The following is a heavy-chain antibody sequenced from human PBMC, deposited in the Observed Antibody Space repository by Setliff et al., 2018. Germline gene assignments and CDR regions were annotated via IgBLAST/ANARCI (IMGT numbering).Heavy chain of an antibody. Sequence: KAGGSLRLSCAASGFTFSSYSMNWVRQAPGKGLEWVSSISSSSSYIYYADSVRGRFTIFRDNPRNTLYLQMNSLSAEDTAVYYCAERLDGSGSHYSTLYHWGPGTLVTVSS. CDR3: AERLDGSGSHYSTLYH. J-gene: IGHJ1*01. D-gene: IGHD3-10*01. CDR2: ISSSSSYI. CDR1: GFTFSSYS. V-gene: IGHV3-21*04.